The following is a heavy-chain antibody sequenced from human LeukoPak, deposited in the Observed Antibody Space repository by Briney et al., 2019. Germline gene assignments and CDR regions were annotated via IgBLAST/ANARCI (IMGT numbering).Heavy chain of an antibody. V-gene: IGHV3-74*01. J-gene: IGHJ3*02. CDR3: ARGGFHHGFDI. CDR1: GFTFSSYW. Sequence: GGSLRLSCAASGFTFSSYWIHWVRRAPGKGLAWVSRIDNDGSDTIFADSVKGRFTLSRDNAKNTVYLQMNSLRAEDTAVYYCARGGFHHGFDIWGQGAMVTVS. D-gene: IGHD1-14*01. CDR2: IDNDGSDT.